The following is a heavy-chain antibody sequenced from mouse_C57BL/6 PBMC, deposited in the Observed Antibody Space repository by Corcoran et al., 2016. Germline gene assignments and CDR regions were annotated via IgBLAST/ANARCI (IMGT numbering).Heavy chain of an antibody. Sequence: EVQLQQSGPELVKPGASVKIPCKASGYTFTDYNMDWVKQSHGKSLEWIGDINPNNGGTIYNQKFKRQATLTVDKSSSTSYMELRSLTSEDTAVYYCARGITTVDYDAMDSWGQGTAVTVSS. J-gene: IGHJ4*01. CDR3: ARGITTVDYDAMDS. CDR1: GYTFTDYN. D-gene: IGHD1-1*01. CDR2: INPNNGGT. V-gene: IGHV1-18*01.